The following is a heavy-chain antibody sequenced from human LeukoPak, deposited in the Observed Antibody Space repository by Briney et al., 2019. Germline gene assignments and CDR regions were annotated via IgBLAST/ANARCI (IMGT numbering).Heavy chain of an antibody. D-gene: IGHD6-19*01. J-gene: IGHJ4*02. CDR1: EFTVSSNY. CDR3: ARLSGGWYYFDY. V-gene: IGHV3-66*04. CDR2: IYSRGST. Sequence: PGVSLRLSCAASEFTVSSNYMSWVRQARGKGLEWVSVIYSRGSTYYADSVKGRFTISRDNSKNTLYLQMNSLRAEDTAVYYCARLSGGWYYFDYWGQGTLVTVSS.